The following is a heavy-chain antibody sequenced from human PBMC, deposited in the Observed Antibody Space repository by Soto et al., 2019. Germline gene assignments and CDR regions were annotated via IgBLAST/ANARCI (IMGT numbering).Heavy chain of an antibody. CDR1: GYTFTSYG. J-gene: IGHJ6*02. Sequence: RASVKVSCKASGYTFTSYGISWVRQAPGQGLEWMGWISAYNGNTNYAQKLQGRVTMTTDTSTSTAYMELRSLRSDDTAVYYCARSRGTGYSSYGMDVWGQGTTLTVSS. CDR3: ARSRGTGYSSYGMDV. D-gene: IGHD6-13*01. CDR2: ISAYNGNT. V-gene: IGHV1-18*04.